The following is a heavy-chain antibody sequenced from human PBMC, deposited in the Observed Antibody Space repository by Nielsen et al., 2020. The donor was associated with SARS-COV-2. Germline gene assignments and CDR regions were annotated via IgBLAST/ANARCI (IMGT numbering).Heavy chain of an antibody. CDR1: GFTFDDYA. J-gene: IGHJ5*02. CDR3: ARGKVDYDILTGYWGGIADWFDP. V-gene: IGHV3-9*01. Sequence: GGSLRLSCAASGFTFDDYAMHWVRQAPGEGLEWVSGISWNSGSIGYADSVKGRFTISRDNAKNSLYLQMNSLRAEDTAVYYCARGKVDYDILTGYWGGIADWFDPWGQGTLVTVSS. CDR2: ISWNSGSI. D-gene: IGHD3-9*01.